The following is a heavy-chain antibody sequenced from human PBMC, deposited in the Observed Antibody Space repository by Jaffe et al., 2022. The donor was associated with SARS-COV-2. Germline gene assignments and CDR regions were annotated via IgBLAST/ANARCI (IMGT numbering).Heavy chain of an antibody. V-gene: IGHV1-69*01. CDR2: IIPIFGTA. J-gene: IGHJ2*01. CDR3: ARGGGYYDSSGYIPDYWYFDL. Sequence: QVQLVQSGAEVKKPGSSVKVSCKASGGTFSSYAISWVRQAPGQGLEWMGGIIPIFGTANYAQKFQGRVTITADESTSTAYMELSSLRSEDTAVYYCARGGGYYDSSGYIPDYWYFDLWGRGTLVTVSS. CDR1: GGTFSSYA. D-gene: IGHD3-22*01.